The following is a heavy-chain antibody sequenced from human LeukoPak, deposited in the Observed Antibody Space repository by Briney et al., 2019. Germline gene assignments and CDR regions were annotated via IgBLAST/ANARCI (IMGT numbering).Heavy chain of an antibody. V-gene: IGHV4-59*01. Sequence: PSETLSLTCTVSDDSMSSYYWNWIRQPPGKGLEWIGYVYYSGGTNYNPSLKSRVTISLDTSKNQFSLKLSSVIAADTAVYYCARRANTAPPYYFDYWGQGTLATVSS. CDR2: VYYSGGT. CDR3: ARRANTAPPYYFDY. J-gene: IGHJ4*02. D-gene: IGHD5-18*01. CDR1: DDSMSSYY.